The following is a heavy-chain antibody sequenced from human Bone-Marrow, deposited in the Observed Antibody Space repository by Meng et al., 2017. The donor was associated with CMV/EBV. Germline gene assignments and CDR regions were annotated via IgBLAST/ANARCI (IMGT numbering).Heavy chain of an antibody. CDR2: INPNSGGT. D-gene: IGHD2-2*02. J-gene: IGHJ6*02. CDR3: ARDGIVVVPAAIQGSNYYYYGMDV. CDR1: VGSLSNYR. Sequence: ASVKVSCKASVGSLSNYRLNWVRQVPGQGFQWMGWINPNSGGTNYAQKFQGRVTMTRDTSISTAYMELSRLRSDDTAVYYCARDGIVVVPAAIQGSNYYYYGMDVWGQGTTVTVSS. V-gene: IGHV1-2*02.